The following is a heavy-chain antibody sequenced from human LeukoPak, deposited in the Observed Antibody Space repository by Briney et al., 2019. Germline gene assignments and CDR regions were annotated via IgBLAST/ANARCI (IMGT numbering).Heavy chain of an antibody. CDR3: ARLYSNYGFGSGYFDL. V-gene: IGHV5-51*01. CDR1: GYSFTSYW. Sequence: GESLKISCKGSGYSFTSYWIGWVRQMPGKGLEWMGIIYPGDSDTRYSPSFQGQVTISADKSISTAYLQWSSLKASDTAMYYGARLYSNYGFGSGYFDLWGRGTLVTVSS. CDR2: IYPGDSDT. D-gene: IGHD4-11*01. J-gene: IGHJ2*01.